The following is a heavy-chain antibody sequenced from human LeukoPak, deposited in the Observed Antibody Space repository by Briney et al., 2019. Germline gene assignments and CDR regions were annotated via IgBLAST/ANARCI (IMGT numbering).Heavy chain of an antibody. J-gene: IGHJ4*02. CDR1: GFTFSSYA. CDR2: ISGSGGST. D-gene: IGHD2-15*01. Sequence: GGSLRLSCAASGFTFSSYAMSWVRQAPGKGLEWVSAISGSGGSTYYADSVKGRFTISRDNSKNTLYLQMNSLRAEDTAVYCCAKESGCSGGSCYSGFDYWGQGTLVTVSS. CDR3: AKESGCSGGSCYSGFDY. V-gene: IGHV3-23*01.